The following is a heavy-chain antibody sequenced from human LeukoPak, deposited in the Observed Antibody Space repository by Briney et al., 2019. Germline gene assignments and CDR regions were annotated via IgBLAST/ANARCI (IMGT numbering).Heavy chain of an antibody. CDR3: AKDPGAFDI. V-gene: IGHV3-33*06. J-gene: IGHJ3*02. CDR1: GYTFSSYG. CDR2: IWYDGSNK. Sequence: GGSMRLSCAASGYTFSSYGVHWVRQAPGKGLEWVAVIWYDGSNKYYADSVKGRFTISRDNSKNTLYLQMNSLRAEDTAVYYCAKDPGAFDIWGQGTMVTVSS.